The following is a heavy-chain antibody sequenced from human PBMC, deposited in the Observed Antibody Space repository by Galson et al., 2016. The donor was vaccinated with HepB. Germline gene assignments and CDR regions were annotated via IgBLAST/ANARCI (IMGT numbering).Heavy chain of an antibody. CDR3: ARSPQWLEHFDY. CDR2: INPTGSST. D-gene: IGHD6-19*01. CDR1: GYTFTNYY. J-gene: IGHJ4*02. V-gene: IGHV1-46*01. Sequence: CKASGYTFTNYYMHWVRQAPGQGLQWMGIINPTGSSTSYAQKFQGRVTLTRDTSTSTVYMELSSLRPEDTAVYYCARSPQWLEHFDYWGQGTLVTVSS.